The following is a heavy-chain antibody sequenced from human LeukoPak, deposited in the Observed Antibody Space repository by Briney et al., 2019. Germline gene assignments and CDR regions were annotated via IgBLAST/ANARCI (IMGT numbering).Heavy chain of an antibody. CDR1: GFTFSSYE. Sequence: GGSLRLSCAASGFTFSSYEMNWVRQAPGKGLEWVSYISSSGSTIYYADSVKGRFTISRDNAKNSLYLQMNSLRAEDTAVYYCARDTGYSYGLPVYYYYGMDVWGQGTTVTVSS. D-gene: IGHD5-18*01. J-gene: IGHJ6*02. CDR3: ARDTGYSYGLPVYYYYGMDV. V-gene: IGHV3-48*03. CDR2: ISSSGSTI.